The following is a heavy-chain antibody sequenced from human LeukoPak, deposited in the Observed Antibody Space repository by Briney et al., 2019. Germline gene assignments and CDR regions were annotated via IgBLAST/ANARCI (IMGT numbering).Heavy chain of an antibody. J-gene: IGHJ4*02. CDR2: IYYSWNT. D-gene: IGHD3/OR15-3a*01. Sequence: SETLSLTCTVSGVSISSSNSYWGWLRQPPGQGLEWIGSIYYSWNTYYNASLKSEVSICIDTSKNQFSLRLTSVTAADTAVYYCARQAGSGLFILPGGQGTLVTVSS. CDR3: ARQAGSGLFILP. V-gene: IGHV4-39*01. CDR1: GVSISSSNSY.